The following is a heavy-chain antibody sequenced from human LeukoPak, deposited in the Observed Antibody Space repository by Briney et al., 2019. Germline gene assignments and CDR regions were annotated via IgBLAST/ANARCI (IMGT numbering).Heavy chain of an antibody. CDR2: IYYSGST. J-gene: IGHJ3*02. Sequence: SETLSLTCTVSGGTISSSGSYWGWIRQPPGKGLEWIGNIYYSGSTYYNPSLKSRVTISVDTSKNQFSLKLTSVTTADTAVFYCARRGSYDIFDIWGHGTMVTVSS. V-gene: IGHV4-39*01. D-gene: IGHD1-26*01. CDR3: ARRGSYDIFDI. CDR1: GGTISSSGSY.